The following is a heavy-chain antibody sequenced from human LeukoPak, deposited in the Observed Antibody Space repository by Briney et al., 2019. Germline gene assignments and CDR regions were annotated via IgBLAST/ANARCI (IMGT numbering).Heavy chain of an antibody. D-gene: IGHD3-3*01. CDR1: GYTFASYD. V-gene: IGHV1-8*01. J-gene: IGHJ4*02. CDR3: ATSTIFGVSAFDY. Sequence: ASVKVSCKASGYTFASYDINWVRQATGQGLEWMGWMNPNSGNTGYAQKFQGRVTMTRNTSISTAYMELSSLRSEDTAVYYCATSTIFGVSAFDYWGQGTLVTVSS. CDR2: MNPNSGNT.